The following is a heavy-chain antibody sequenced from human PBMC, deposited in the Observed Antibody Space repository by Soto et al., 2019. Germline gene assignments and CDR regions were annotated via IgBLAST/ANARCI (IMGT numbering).Heavy chain of an antibody. V-gene: IGHV3-9*01. D-gene: IGHD6-19*01. CDR2: ISWNSGSI. CDR3: AKDNGPIAVAGTDGMDV. Sequence: EVQLVESGGGLVQPGRSLRLSCAASGFTFDDYAMHWVRQAPGKGLEWVSGISWNSGSIGYADSVKGRFTISRDNAKNSLYLQMNSLRAEDTALYYCAKDNGPIAVAGTDGMDVWGQGTTVTVSS. CDR1: GFTFDDYA. J-gene: IGHJ6*02.